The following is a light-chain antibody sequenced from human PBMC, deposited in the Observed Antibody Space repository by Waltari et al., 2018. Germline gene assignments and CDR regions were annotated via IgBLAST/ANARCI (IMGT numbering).Light chain of an antibody. Sequence: QSALTQPASVSGSPGQSITISCTGTSSDVGGYNFVSWYQHHPGKAHKLLIYDVNNRPSVVSDRFSGSKSGNAASLTSSGLQAEDEADYYCSSYTSSTSVVFGVGTQLTVL. V-gene: IGLV2-14*03. CDR3: SSYTSSTSVV. CDR2: DVN. CDR1: SSDVGGYNF. J-gene: IGLJ2*01.